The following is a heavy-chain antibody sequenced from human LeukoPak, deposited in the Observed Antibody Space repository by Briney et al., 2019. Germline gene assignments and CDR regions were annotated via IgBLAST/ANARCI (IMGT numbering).Heavy chain of an antibody. V-gene: IGHV1-46*01. D-gene: IGHD5-12*01. CDR2: MNPSSGRT. Sequence: VASVKVSCKASGYTFTKYYIHWLRQAPGERLEWMGIMNPSSGRTSYSQKFQGRVTMTRDTSTNTVYMELSGLRSEDTAVYYCAREQRGYDCYYWGQGTLVTVSS. CDR3: AREQRGYDCYY. J-gene: IGHJ4*02. CDR1: GYTFTKYY.